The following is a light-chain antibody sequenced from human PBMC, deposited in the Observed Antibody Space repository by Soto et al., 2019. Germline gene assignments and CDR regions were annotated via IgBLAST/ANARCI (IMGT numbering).Light chain of an antibody. J-gene: IGLJ1*01. CDR3: TSYAGSNTPYV. Sequence: QSALTQPPSASGSPGRSVTISCTGTSSEVGGYDYVSWYQQHPGKAPKLMIFEVTKRPSGVPDRFSGSKSGNTASLTVSGLQAEDEADYYCTSYAGSNTPYVFGTGTKVTV. V-gene: IGLV2-8*01. CDR2: EVT. CDR1: SSEVGGYDY.